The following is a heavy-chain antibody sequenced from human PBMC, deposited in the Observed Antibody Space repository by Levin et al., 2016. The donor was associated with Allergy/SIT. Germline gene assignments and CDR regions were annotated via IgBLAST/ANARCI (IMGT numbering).Heavy chain of an antibody. Sequence: WVRQAPGQGLEWMGGIIPVLDTTNYAQKFQGRVTITADESMITAYMELRSLKSEDTAMYYCATDKPDDGSGDVDGAFDIWGQGTMVTVSS. V-gene: IGHV1-69*01. D-gene: IGHD2-21*02. CDR2: IIPVLDTT. CDR3: ATDKPDDGSGDVDGAFDI. J-gene: IGHJ3*02.